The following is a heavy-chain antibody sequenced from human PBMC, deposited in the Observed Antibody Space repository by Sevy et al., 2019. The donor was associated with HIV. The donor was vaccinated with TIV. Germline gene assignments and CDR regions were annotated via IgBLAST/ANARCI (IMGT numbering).Heavy chain of an antibody. V-gene: IGHV3-48*02. J-gene: IGHJ5*02. CDR1: GFTFSVYA. Sequence: GGSLRLSCKPSGFTFSVYAMHWVRQAPGKGLEWVSSISRTATTYYADSVRDRFTSSRDNAKNSPYLEMNSLRDEDTAVYYCAREANYYDSREENWFDPWGQGTLVTVSS. D-gene: IGHD3-22*01. CDR3: AREANYYDSREENWFDP. CDR2: ISRTATT.